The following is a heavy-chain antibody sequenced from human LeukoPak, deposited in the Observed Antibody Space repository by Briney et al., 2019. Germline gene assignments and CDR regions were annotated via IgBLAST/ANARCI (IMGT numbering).Heavy chain of an antibody. CDR2: ISSDGTTI. CDR3: AREDYYDDIGYYPYDVFDM. D-gene: IGHD3-22*01. J-gene: IGHJ3*02. Sequence: GGSLRLSCAASGFTFSSYEMNWVRQAPGKGLEWVSHISSDGTTIYQVDSVKGRFTISRDNAKNSLYLQMNSLRAEDTAVYYCAREDYYDDIGYYPYDVFDMWGQGTMVTVSS. CDR1: GFTFSSYE. V-gene: IGHV3-48*03.